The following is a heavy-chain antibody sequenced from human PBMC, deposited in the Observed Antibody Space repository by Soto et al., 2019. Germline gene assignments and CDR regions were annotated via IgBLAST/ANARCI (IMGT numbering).Heavy chain of an antibody. CDR3: ARRLSAFDI. J-gene: IGHJ3*02. Sequence: EVQLVESGGGLVQPGGSLRLSCAASGFTFSSYSMNWVRQAPGKGLEWVSYISSSSSTIYYADSVKGRFTISRDNAKNSLYLQMNSLGDEDTAVYYCARRLSAFDIWGQGTMVTVSS. CDR2: ISSSSSTI. V-gene: IGHV3-48*02. D-gene: IGHD3-16*02. CDR1: GFTFSSYS.